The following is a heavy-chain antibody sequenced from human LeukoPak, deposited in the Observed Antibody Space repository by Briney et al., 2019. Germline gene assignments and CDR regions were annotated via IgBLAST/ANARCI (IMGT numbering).Heavy chain of an antibody. V-gene: IGHV3-48*04. J-gene: IGHJ5*02. CDR1: GFTFSSYS. CDR2: IGSSGSTI. Sequence: GGSLRLSCAASGFTFSSYSMNWVRQAPGKGLEWVSYIGSSGSTIYYADSVKGRFTISRDNAKNSLYLQMSSLRAEDTALYYCAKDKNIFLSNWFDPWGQGTLVTVSS. D-gene: IGHD2/OR15-2a*01. CDR3: AKDKNIFLSNWFDP.